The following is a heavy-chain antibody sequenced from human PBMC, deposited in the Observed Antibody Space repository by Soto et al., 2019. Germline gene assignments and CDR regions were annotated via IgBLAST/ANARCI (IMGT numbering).Heavy chain of an antibody. J-gene: IGHJ4*02. CDR1: GGSISSSSYY. Sequence: SETLSLTCTVSGGSISSSSYYWGWIRQPPGKGLEWIGSIYYSGSTYYNPSLKSRVTISVGTSKNQFSLKLSSVTAADTVVYYCARQTAMESHEFDYWGQGTLVTVSS. V-gene: IGHV4-39*01. CDR2: IYYSGST. D-gene: IGHD5-18*01. CDR3: ARQTAMESHEFDY.